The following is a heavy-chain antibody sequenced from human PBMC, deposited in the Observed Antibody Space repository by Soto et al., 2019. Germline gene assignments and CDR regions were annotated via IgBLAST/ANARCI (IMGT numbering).Heavy chain of an antibody. CDR1: GFPFSSYA. Sequence: EVKLLESGGSLVQPGGSLPLSCSASGFPFSSYAISLVRQTPEKGLAWVAGISGGGNDRYYADFVKGRFTFSRDNSRNTLYLKMNGLRAEYRAMYYCARSLCMVAPDNEPVAYWGRGTLVTVSS. J-gene: IGHJ4*02. CDR2: ISGGGNDR. D-gene: IGHD5-12*01. V-gene: IGHV3-23*01. CDR3: ARSLCMVAPDNEPVAY.